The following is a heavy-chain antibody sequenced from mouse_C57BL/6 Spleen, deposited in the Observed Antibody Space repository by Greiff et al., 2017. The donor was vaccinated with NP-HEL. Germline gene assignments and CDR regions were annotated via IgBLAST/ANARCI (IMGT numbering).Heavy chain of an antibody. D-gene: IGHD1-1*01. J-gene: IGHJ2*01. Sequence: VQLQQPGAELVKPGASVKLSCKASGYTFTSYWMHWVKQRPGQGLEWIGMIHPNSGSTNYNEKFKSKATLTVDKSSSTAYMQLSSLTSEDSAVYYCAREEITTNFDYWGQGTTLTVSS. CDR1: GYTFTSYW. CDR3: AREEITTNFDY. CDR2: IHPNSGST. V-gene: IGHV1-64*01.